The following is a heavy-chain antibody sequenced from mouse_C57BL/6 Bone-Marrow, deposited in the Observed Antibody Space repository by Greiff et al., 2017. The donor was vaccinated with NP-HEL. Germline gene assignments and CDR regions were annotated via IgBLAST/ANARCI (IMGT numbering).Heavy chain of an antibody. CDR3: ASREGGRAFAY. CDR1: GYTFTSYG. Sequence: VQLQQSGAELARPGASVKLSCKASGYTFTSYGISWVKQRTGQGLEWIGEIYPRSGNTYYNEKFKGKATLTADKSSSTAYMELRSLTSEDSAVYFCASREGGRAFAYWGQGTLVTVSA. CDR2: IYPRSGNT. V-gene: IGHV1-81*01. D-gene: IGHD3-1*01. J-gene: IGHJ3*01.